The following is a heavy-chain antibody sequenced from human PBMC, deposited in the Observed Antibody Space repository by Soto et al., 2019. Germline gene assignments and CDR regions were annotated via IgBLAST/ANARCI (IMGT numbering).Heavy chain of an antibody. Sequence: QVQLQESGPGLVKPSETLSLTCTVSGGSISSYYWSWIRQPPGKGLEWIGYIYYSGSTNYNPSLKSRVTISVDTSKNQFSLKLSSVTAADTAGYYCARRWGWSVDYWGQGTLVTVSS. D-gene: IGHD6-19*01. V-gene: IGHV4-59*08. J-gene: IGHJ4*02. CDR3: ARRWGWSVDY. CDR2: IYYSGST. CDR1: GGSISSYY.